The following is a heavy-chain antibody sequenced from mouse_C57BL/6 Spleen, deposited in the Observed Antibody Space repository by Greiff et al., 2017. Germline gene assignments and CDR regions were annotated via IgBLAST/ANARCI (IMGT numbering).Heavy chain of an antibody. J-gene: IGHJ4*01. CDR2: FYPGSGSI. Sequence: VKLMESGAELVKPGASVKLSCKASGYTFTEYTIHWVKQRSGQGLEWIGWFYPGSGSIKYNEKFKDKATLTADKSSSTVYMELSRLTSEDSAVYFCARHEDYDAFMDYWGQGTSVTVSS. V-gene: IGHV1-62-2*01. CDR1: GYTFTEYT. CDR3: ARHEDYDAFMDY. D-gene: IGHD2-12*01.